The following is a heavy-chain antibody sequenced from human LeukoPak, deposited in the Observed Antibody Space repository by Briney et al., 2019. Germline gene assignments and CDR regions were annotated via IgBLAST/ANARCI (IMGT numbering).Heavy chain of an antibody. V-gene: IGHV1-69*06. CDR3: AGVVSKLAAAGRPLDY. D-gene: IGHD6-13*01. J-gene: IGHJ4*02. Sequence: AASVKVSCKASGGTFSSYAIGWVRQAPGQGLEWMGGIIPIFGTANYAQKFQGRVTITADKSTSTAYMELSSLRSEDTAVYYCAGVVSKLAAAGRPLDYWGQGTLVTVSS. CDR2: IIPIFGTA. CDR1: GGTFSSYA.